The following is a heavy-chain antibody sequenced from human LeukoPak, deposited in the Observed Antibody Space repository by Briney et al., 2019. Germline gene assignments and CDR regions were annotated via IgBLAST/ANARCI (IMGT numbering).Heavy chain of an antibody. Sequence: GGSLRLCCAASGFTFSSHGMSWVRHAPGKGLEWVSTISGSGDNTYYADSVKGRFTISRDNSKNTLYLQMNSLRAEDTAVYYCAKHPGGGLLLVYYFDYWGQGTLVTVSS. CDR2: ISGSGDNT. D-gene: IGHD2-15*01. CDR1: GFTFSSHG. CDR3: AKHPGGGLLLVYYFDY. J-gene: IGHJ4*02. V-gene: IGHV3-23*01.